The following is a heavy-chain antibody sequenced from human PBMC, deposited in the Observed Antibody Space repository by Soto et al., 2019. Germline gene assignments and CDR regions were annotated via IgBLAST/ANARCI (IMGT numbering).Heavy chain of an antibody. Sequence: QVQLVQSGAEVKKPGSSVKVPCKASADTFNTYTITWVRQAPGQGLEWMGRVTPILGIIEYAQKFQGRVTIIADKFTNTAYMELSSLRSADTAVYYCAREGFREMPLDYWGQGTLVTVSS. CDR3: AREGFREMPLDY. CDR2: VTPILGII. J-gene: IGHJ4*02. D-gene: IGHD2-2*01. V-gene: IGHV1-69*08. CDR1: ADTFNTYT.